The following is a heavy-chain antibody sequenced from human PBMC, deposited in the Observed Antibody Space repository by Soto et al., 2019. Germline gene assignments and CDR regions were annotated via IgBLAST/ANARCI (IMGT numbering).Heavy chain of an antibody. Sequence: QITLKESGPTLVKPTQPLTLTCTFSGFSLSTSGVGVGWIRQPPGKALEWLALIFWDDDKRYSPSLKSRLTITKDTSKNQVVLTMTNMDPVDTATYFCARRPGYSNYDYWGQGTLVTVSS. D-gene: IGHD4-4*01. CDR3: ARRPGYSNYDY. V-gene: IGHV2-5*02. CDR1: GFSLSTSGVG. J-gene: IGHJ4*02. CDR2: IFWDDDK.